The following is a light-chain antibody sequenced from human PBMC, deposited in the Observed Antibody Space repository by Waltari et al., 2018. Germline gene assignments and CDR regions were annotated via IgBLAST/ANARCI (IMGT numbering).Light chain of an antibody. CDR2: EAS. V-gene: IGKV3-11*01. CDR1: HSITTY. J-gene: IGKJ5*01. Sequence: EVVLTQSPATLSLSPGERATLSCRASHSITTYVAWYQQKPGQAPRLLIYEASNRATGIPARFSGSGSGTDFTLTISSLEPEDFALYYCQQRTSWPITFGQGTRLEVK. CDR3: QQRTSWPIT.